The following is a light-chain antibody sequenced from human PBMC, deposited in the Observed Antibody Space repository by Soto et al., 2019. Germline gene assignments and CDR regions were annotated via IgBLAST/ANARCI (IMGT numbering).Light chain of an antibody. J-gene: IGLJ1*01. Sequence: QSAMTQPASVSGSPGRSITMSCTGTSSDVGSYDYVSWYQQHPGKAPKLMIYDVTNRPSGVSNRFSGSKSGNTASLTISGLQAEDEADYYCISYASINTYVFGTGTKLTVL. CDR1: SSDVGSYDY. V-gene: IGLV2-14*01. CDR2: DVT. CDR3: ISYASINTYV.